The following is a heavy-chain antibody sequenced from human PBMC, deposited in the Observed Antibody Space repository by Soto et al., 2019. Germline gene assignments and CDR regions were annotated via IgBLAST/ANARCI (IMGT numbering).Heavy chain of an antibody. J-gene: IGHJ4*02. Sequence: GGSLRLSCAASGFRFSGHDMSWVRQAPGKGLEWVSKISGGGTTKYYADSVKGRFTVSRDNAKNSLYLQMNSLRAEDTAVYYCAGDYYHYASGFWGQGTLVTVSS. CDR2: ISGGGTTK. V-gene: IGHV3-11*01. D-gene: IGHD3-10*01. CDR1: GFRFSGHD. CDR3: AGDYYHYASGF.